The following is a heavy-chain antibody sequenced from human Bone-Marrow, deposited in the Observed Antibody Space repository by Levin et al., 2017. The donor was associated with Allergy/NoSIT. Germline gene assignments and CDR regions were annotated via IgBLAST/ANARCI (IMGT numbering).Heavy chain of an antibody. CDR3: ARARGSSTRGYYYMDV. D-gene: IGHD2-2*01. J-gene: IGHJ6*03. CDR1: GFTFSSYG. Sequence: GESLKISCAASGFTFSSYGMHWVRQAPGKGVEWVAVIWYDGSNKYYADSVKGRFTISRDNSKNTLYLQMNSLRAEDTAVYYCARARGSSTRGYYYMDVWGKGTTVTVSS. CDR2: IWYDGSNK. V-gene: IGHV3-33*01.